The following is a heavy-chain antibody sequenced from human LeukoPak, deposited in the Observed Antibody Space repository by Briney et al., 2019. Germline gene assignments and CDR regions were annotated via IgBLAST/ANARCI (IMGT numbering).Heavy chain of an antibody. Sequence: ASVTVSCKASGYTFTSYDINWVRQPTGPGHEWMGWMNPHSGNTSYAQTFQGRVTMTRNTSISTAYMELSSLGSEATDVYYCARGARWGDHGRFDYWGQGTLVTVSS. J-gene: IGHJ4*02. D-gene: IGHD4-23*01. V-gene: IGHV1-8*01. CDR2: MNPHSGNT. CDR1: GYTFTSYD. CDR3: ARGARWGDHGRFDY.